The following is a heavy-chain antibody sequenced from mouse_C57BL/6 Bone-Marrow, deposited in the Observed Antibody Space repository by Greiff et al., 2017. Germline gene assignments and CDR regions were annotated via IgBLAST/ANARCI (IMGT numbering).Heavy chain of an antibody. Sequence: VQLQQSGPELVKPGASVKISCKASGYAFSSSWMNWVKQRPGKGLEWIGRIYPGDGDTNYNGKFKGKATLTADKSSSTAYMQLSSLTSEDSAVYFCARWAYDGYFYFDYWGQGTTLTVSS. CDR1: GYAFSSSW. V-gene: IGHV1-82*01. D-gene: IGHD2-3*01. J-gene: IGHJ2*01. CDR2: IYPGDGDT. CDR3: ARWAYDGYFYFDY.